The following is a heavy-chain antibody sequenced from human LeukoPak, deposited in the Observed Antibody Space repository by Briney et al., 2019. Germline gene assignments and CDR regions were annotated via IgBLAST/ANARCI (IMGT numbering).Heavy chain of an antibody. CDR2: VSGSGSSA. J-gene: IGHJ4*02. Sequence: GGSLRLSCAASGFTFSTYAMSWVRRAPGKGLEWVSTVSGSGSSAYYADSVKGRFTISRDNSKNTLYLQMNSLRAEDTAVYYCAKGYYYDSSGYYQHFDHWGQGTLVTVSS. V-gene: IGHV3-23*01. D-gene: IGHD3-22*01. CDR1: GFTFSTYA. CDR3: AKGYYYDSSGYYQHFDH.